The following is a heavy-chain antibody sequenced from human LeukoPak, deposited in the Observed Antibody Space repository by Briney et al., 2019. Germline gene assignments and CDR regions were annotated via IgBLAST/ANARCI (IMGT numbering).Heavy chain of an antibody. J-gene: IGHJ4*02. V-gene: IGHV1-46*01. D-gene: IGHD3-3*01. CDR2: INPSGGST. CDR3: ARGPIGYYDFWSGYPDY. Sequence: ASVKVSCKASGYTFTSYYMHWVRQAPGQGLEWMGIINPSGGSTSYALKFQGRVTMTRDTSTSTVYMELSSLRSEDTAVYYCARGPIGYYDFWSGYPDYWGQGTLVTVSS. CDR1: GYTFTSYY.